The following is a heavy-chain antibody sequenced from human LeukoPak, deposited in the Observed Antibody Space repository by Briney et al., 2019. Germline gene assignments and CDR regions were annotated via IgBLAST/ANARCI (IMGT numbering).Heavy chain of an antibody. CDR2: INPNSGGT. Sequence: ASVKVSCKASGYTFTGYYMHWVRQAPGQGLEWMGWINPNSGGTNYAQKSQGRVTMTRDTSISTAYMELSRLRSDDTAVYYCARALSPGYCSSTSCRDFDYWGQATLVTVSS. D-gene: IGHD2-2*03. J-gene: IGHJ4*02. V-gene: IGHV1-2*02. CDR3: ARALSPGYCSSTSCRDFDY. CDR1: GYTFTGYY.